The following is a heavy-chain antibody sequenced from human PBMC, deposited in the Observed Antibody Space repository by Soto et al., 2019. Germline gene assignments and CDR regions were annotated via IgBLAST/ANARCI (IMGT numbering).Heavy chain of an antibody. CDR3: ARDERGLQFGAGNYYYNGIDF. CDR2: IIPIFGTA. J-gene: IGHJ6*02. V-gene: IGHV1-69*13. CDR1: GGTFSSYA. Sequence: SVKVSCKASGGTFSSYAISWVRQAPGQGLEWMGGIIPIFGTANYAQKFQGRVTITADESTSTAYMELSSLRSEDTAVYYCARDERGLQFGAGNYYYNGIDFWGQGTTVTVSS. D-gene: IGHD5-12*01.